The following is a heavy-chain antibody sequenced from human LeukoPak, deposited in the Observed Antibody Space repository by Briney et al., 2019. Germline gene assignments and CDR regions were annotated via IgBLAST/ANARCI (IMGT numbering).Heavy chain of an antibody. CDR3: IRDLGGRSGH. V-gene: IGHV3-74*01. CDR2: INEDGSTT. CDR1: GFTFSSNW. D-gene: IGHD1-26*01. J-gene: IGHJ4*02. Sequence: GGSLRLSCAASGFTFSSNWMHWVRHAPGKGLVWVSRINEDGSTTNYADSVKGRSTIFRDNAKNTLYLQMNSLRAEDTAVYYCIRDLGGRSGHWGQGTLVTVSS.